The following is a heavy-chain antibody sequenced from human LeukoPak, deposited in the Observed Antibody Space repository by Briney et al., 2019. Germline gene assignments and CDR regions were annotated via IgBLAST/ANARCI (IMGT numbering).Heavy chain of an antibody. CDR3: ARGRYGDYERYFDY. Sequence: GASLILSCAGSGFAFSYHEMNWVRQPPGKGLEWVSYIISSGSAMWYAASVKGRFTVSRDTAKNSLYLQMRALTAADTAVYSCARGRYGDYERYFDYWGQGTLVTVSS. CDR1: GFAFSYHE. CDR2: IISSGSAM. D-gene: IGHD4-17*01. V-gene: IGHV3-48*03. J-gene: IGHJ4*02.